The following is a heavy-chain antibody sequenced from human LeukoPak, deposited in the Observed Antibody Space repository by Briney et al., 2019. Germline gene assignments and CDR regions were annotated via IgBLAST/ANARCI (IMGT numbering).Heavy chain of an antibody. D-gene: IGHD6-19*01. CDR1: GFTFSSYA. V-gene: IGHV3-23*01. Sequence: GGSLRLSCAASGFTFSSYAMSWVRQAPGKGLEWVSAISGSGGSTYYADSVKGRFTISRDNSKNTLYLQMNSLRAEDTAVYYCAKAAVAGTTDFDYFDYWGQGTLVTVSS. CDR3: AKAAVAGTTDFDYFDY. CDR2: ISGSGGST. J-gene: IGHJ4*02.